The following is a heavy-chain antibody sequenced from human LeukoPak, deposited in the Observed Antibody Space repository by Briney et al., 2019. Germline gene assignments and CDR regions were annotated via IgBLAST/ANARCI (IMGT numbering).Heavy chain of an antibody. Sequence: SETLSLTCAVYGGSFSGYYWSWIRQPPGMGLEWIGEINHSGSTNYNPSLKSRVTISVDTSKNQFSLKLSSVTAADTAVYYCARGVRRSSSFRGNWFDPWGQGTLVTVSS. D-gene: IGHD6-6*01. CDR2: INHSGST. J-gene: IGHJ5*02. V-gene: IGHV4-34*01. CDR1: GGSFSGYY. CDR3: ARGVRRSSSFRGNWFDP.